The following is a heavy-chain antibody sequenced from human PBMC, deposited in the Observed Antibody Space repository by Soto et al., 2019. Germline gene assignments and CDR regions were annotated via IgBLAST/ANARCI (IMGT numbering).Heavy chain of an antibody. Sequence: SETLSLTCAVYGGSFSCYYWSWIRQPPGKGLEWIGEINHSGSTNYNPSLKSRVTISVDTSKNQFSLKLSSVTAADTAVYYCARVSGSSRPYYFDYWGQGTLVTVSS. V-gene: IGHV4-34*01. CDR1: GGSFSCYY. D-gene: IGHD6-6*01. CDR3: ARVSGSSRPYYFDY. J-gene: IGHJ4*02. CDR2: INHSGST.